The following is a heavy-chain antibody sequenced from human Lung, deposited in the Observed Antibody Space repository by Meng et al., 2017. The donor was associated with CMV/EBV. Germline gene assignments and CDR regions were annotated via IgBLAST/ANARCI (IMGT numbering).Heavy chain of an antibody. J-gene: IGHJ4*02. Sequence: ASVXVSWKASGYTFIGYYMHWVRQAPGQGLEWVGWINPNSGSTNLAQKFQGRVTMARDTSTRTVYMELRSLGFDDTAVYYCGRGVGFQLPDYWGQGTLVTVSS. CDR1: GYTFIGYY. D-gene: IGHD2-2*01. CDR3: GRGVGFQLPDY. V-gene: IGHV1-2*02. CDR2: INPNSGST.